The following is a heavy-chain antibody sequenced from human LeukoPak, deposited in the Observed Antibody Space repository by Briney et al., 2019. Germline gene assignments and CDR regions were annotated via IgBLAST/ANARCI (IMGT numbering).Heavy chain of an antibody. Sequence: PGGSLRLSCAVSGITLSNYGMSWVRQAPGKGLEWVAGLSGSGGGTNYADSVQGRFTISRDNPKNTLYLQMNSLKTEDTAVYYCTRQPQGTGTVDYWGQGTLVTVSS. CDR3: TRQPQGTGTVDY. J-gene: IGHJ4*01. V-gene: IGHV3-23*01. CDR1: GITLSNYG. D-gene: IGHD3/OR15-3a*01. CDR2: LSGSGGGT.